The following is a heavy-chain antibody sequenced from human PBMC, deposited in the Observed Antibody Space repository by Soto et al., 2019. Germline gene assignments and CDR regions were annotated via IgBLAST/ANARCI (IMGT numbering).Heavy chain of an antibody. J-gene: IGHJ4*02. V-gene: IGHV3-74*01. D-gene: IGHD3-22*01. Sequence: GGSLRLSCAASGFTFSNYWMHWVRQAPGKGLVWVSRINSDGSSASYADSVKGRFTISRDNAKNTLYLQMNSLRAEDTAVYYCARTTYYYDSSGYYHFDYWGQGTLVTVSS. CDR1: GFTFSNYW. CDR3: ARTTYYYDSSGYYHFDY. CDR2: INSDGSSA.